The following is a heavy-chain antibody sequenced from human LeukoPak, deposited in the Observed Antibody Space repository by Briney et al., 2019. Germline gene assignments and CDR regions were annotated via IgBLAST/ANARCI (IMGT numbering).Heavy chain of an antibody. Sequence: ASVKVSCKASGGTFSSYAISWVRQAPGQGLEWMGWISAYNGNTNYAQKLQGRVTMTTDTSTSTAYMELRSLRSDDTAVYYCARFRPYYYYYYRDVWGKGTTVTVSS. CDR3: ARFRPYYYYYYRDV. CDR2: ISAYNGNT. J-gene: IGHJ6*03. V-gene: IGHV1-18*01. CDR1: GGTFSSYA.